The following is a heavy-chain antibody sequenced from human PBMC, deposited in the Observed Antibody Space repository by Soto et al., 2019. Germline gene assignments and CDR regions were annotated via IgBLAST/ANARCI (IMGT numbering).Heavy chain of an antibody. CDR1: GYTFTSYA. D-gene: IGHD3-10*01. Sequence: QVQLVQSGAEVKKPGASVKVSCKASGYTFTSYAMHWVRQAPGQRLEWMGWISAGNGNTKYSQKFQGRVTITRDTSASTAYMELSSLRSEDTAVYYCARGVYGSGCYPAFYYYYGMDVWGQGTTVTVSS. CDR3: ARGVYGSGCYPAFYYYYGMDV. J-gene: IGHJ6*02. CDR2: ISAGNGNT. V-gene: IGHV1-3*01.